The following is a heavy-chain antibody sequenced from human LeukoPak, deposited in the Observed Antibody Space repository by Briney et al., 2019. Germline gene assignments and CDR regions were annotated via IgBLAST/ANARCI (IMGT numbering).Heavy chain of an antibody. CDR3: ASPAHYGSGSYPYYFDY. D-gene: IGHD3-10*01. V-gene: IGHV4-59*01. Sequence: PSETLSLTCTVSGGSISSYYWSWIRQPPGKGLEWIGYIYYSGSTNYNPSLKSRVTISVDTSKNQFSLKLSSVTAADTDVYYCASPAHYGSGSYPYYFDYWGQGTLVTVSS. CDR2: IYYSGST. CDR1: GGSISSYY. J-gene: IGHJ4*02.